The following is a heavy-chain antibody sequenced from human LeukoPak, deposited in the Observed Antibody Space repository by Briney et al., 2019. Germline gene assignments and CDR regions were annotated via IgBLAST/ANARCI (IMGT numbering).Heavy chain of an antibody. V-gene: IGHV4-34*01. CDR2: INHSGST. CDR3: AREDTPMGLAPFDY. CDR1: GGSFSGYY. Sequence: SETLSLTCAVYGGSFSGYYWSWIRQPPGKGLEWIGEINHSGSTNYNPSLKSRVTISVDTSKNQFSLKLSSVTAADTAVYYCAREDTPMGLAPFDYWGQGTLVTVSA. D-gene: IGHD5-18*01. J-gene: IGHJ4*02.